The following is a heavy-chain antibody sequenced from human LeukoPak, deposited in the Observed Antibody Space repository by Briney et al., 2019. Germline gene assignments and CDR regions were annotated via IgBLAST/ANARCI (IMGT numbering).Heavy chain of an antibody. D-gene: IGHD3-10*01. Sequence: PSETLSLTCTVSGGSISSYYWSWIRQPPGKGLEWIGEINHSGSTNYNPSLKSRVTISVDTSKNQFSLKLSSVTAADTAVYYCAKDGEEYYYGSGSYLFYWGQGTLVTVSS. CDR3: AKDGEEYYYGSGSYLFY. CDR2: INHSGST. CDR1: GGSISSYY. V-gene: IGHV4-34*01. J-gene: IGHJ4*02.